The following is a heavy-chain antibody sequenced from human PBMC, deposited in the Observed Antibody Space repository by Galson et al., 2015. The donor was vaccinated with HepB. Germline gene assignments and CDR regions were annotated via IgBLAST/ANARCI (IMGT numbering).Heavy chain of an antibody. CDR2: FNPNSGDT. CDR1: RYTFTDYF. Sequence: SVKVSCKASRYTFTDYFIHWVRQAPGQGLEWMGRFNPNSGDTKYAQKFQGRITMTRDTTINTAYMELTRLRSDDTAVYYCARGDRYYEFWSGHSKGYNYYGMDFWGQGTTVTVSS. J-gene: IGHJ6*02. D-gene: IGHD3-3*01. V-gene: IGHV1-2*06. CDR3: ARGDRYYEFWSGHSKGYNYYGMDF.